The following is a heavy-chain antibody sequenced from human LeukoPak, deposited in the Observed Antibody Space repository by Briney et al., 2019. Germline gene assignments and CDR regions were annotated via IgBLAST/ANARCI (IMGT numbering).Heavy chain of an antibody. CDR3: AKQPGATYYYYYMDV. J-gene: IGHJ6*03. D-gene: IGHD1-26*01. Sequence: GGSLRLSCAASGFTFSSYAMSWVRQAPGKGLEWVSAISGSGGSTYYADSVKGRFTISRDNSKNTLYLQMNSLRAEDTAVYYCAKQPGATYYYYYMDVWGKGTTVTVSS. CDR2: ISGSGGST. V-gene: IGHV3-23*01. CDR1: GFTFSSYA.